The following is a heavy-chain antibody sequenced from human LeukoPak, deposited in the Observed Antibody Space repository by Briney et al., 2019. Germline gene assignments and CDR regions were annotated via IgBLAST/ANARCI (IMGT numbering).Heavy chain of an antibody. V-gene: IGHV3-21*01. J-gene: IGHJ4*02. CDR2: ISTSSSYI. CDR3: ARETYYYGSGSYVDY. CDR1: GFTFSSYS. D-gene: IGHD3-10*01. Sequence: GGSLRLSCAASGFTFSSYSMNWVRQAPGKGLEWVSYISTSSSYIYYADSVKGRFTISRDNAKNSLYLQMNSLRAVDTAVYYCARETYYYGSGSYVDYWGQGTLVTVSS.